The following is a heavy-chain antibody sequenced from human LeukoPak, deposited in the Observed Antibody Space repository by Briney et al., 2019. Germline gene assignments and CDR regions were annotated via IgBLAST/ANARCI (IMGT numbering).Heavy chain of an antibody. J-gene: IGHJ3*02. CDR2: INPNSGGT. D-gene: IGHD1-26*01. V-gene: IGHV1-2*02. CDR1: GYTFTGYY. Sequence: ASVKVSCKASGYTFTGYYMHWVRQAPGQGLEWMGLINPNSGGTNYAQKFQGRVTMTRDTSISTAYMELSRLRSDDTAVYYCARVYRVVGAVDAFDIWGQGTMVTVSS. CDR3: ARVYRVVGAVDAFDI.